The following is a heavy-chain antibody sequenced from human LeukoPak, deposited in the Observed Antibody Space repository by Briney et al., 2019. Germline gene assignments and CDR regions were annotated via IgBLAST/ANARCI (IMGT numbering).Heavy chain of an antibody. D-gene: IGHD5-24*01. J-gene: IGHJ4*02. CDR3: AREMATIVNQFDY. V-gene: IGHV1-2*02. CDR2: INPNTGGT. CDR1: GYTFSGYF. Sequence: ASVKVSCKASGYTFSGYFMHWVRQAPGQGLEWMGWINPNTGGTSYVQKFQGRVTMTRDTSISTAYMELSRLRSDDTAVYYCAREMATIVNQFDYWGQGTLVTVSS.